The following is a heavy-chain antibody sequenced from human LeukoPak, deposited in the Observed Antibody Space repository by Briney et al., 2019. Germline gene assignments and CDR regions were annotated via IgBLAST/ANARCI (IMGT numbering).Heavy chain of an antibody. D-gene: IGHD6-19*01. CDR3: AKDRQQWLVPSFDY. CDR2: ISGXXGST. CDR1: GFTFXXXX. Sequence: PGGSLRLSXAASGFTFXXXXXXXXXQXXXXXXXXXXVISGXXGSTYYXXXXXXXXXXSXXNSKNTLYLQMNSLRAEDTAVYYCAKDRQQWLVPSFDYWGQGTLVTVSS. V-gene: IGHV3-23*01. J-gene: IGHJ4*02.